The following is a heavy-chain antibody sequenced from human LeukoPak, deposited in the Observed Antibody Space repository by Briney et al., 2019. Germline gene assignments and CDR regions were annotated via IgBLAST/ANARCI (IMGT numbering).Heavy chain of an antibody. CDR3: ARDSVRSGWPRPWYFEF. V-gene: IGHV1-2*02. CDR1: GYTFTGDY. CDR2: INPNTVAT. J-gene: IGHJ4*02. D-gene: IGHD6-19*01. Sequence: GASVKVSCEPSGYTFTGDYLHWVRQAPGRRLEWMGCINPNTVATIYAEKFQGRVSLTRDTSLDTAYMEMRSLRSDDTAVYYCARDSVRSGWPRPWYFEFWGQGTLITVSS.